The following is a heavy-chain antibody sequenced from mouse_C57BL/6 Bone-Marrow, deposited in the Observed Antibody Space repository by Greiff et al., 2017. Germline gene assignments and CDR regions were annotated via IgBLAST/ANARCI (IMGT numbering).Heavy chain of an antibody. Sequence: EVQLQQSGPELVKPGASVKISCKASGYTFTDYYMNWVKQSHGKSLEWIGDINPNNGGTSYNQKFKGKATLTFDKSSSTAYMELRSLTSEDSAVYYGVSSADGYAVGGSMDFWGQGTSVTVSS. CDR2: INPNNGGT. CDR1: GYTFTDYY. V-gene: IGHV1-26*01. D-gene: IGHD2-3*01. J-gene: IGHJ4*01. CDR3: VSSADGYAVGGSMDF.